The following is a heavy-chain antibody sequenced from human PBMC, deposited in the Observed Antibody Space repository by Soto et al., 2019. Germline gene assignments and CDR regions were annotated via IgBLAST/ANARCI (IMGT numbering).Heavy chain of an antibody. J-gene: IGHJ5*02. V-gene: IGHV3-33*01. CDR1: GFTFSSYG. Sequence: GGSLRLSCAASGFTFSSYGMHWVRQAPGKGLEWVAVIWYDGSNKYYADSVKGRFTISRDNSKNTLYLQMNSLRAEDTAVYYCARPEGYKYSSSWYERWFDPWGQGTLVTVSS. CDR3: ARPEGYKYSSSWYERWFDP. CDR2: IWYDGSNK. D-gene: IGHD6-13*01.